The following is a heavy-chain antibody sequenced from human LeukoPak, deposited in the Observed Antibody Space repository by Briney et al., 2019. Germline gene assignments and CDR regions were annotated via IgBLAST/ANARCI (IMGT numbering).Heavy chain of an antibody. V-gene: IGHV3-23*01. J-gene: IGHJ6*03. Sequence: GSLRLSCAASGFTFSSYAMSWVRQAPGKGLAWVSAISGSAGSTYYADSVKGRFTISRDNSRSTLYLQMNSLRVEDTAVYYCVRGGDFWSGYSRGYYMDVWGKGTTVTVSS. CDR2: ISGSAGST. CDR1: GFTFSSYA. CDR3: VRGGDFWSGYSRGYYMDV. D-gene: IGHD3-3*01.